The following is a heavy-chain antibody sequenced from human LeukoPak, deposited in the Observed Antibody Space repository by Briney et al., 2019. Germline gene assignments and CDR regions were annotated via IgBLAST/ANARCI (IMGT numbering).Heavy chain of an antibody. J-gene: IGHJ4*02. CDR1: GGSISSSSYY. V-gene: IGHV4-39*01. Sequence: PSETLSLTCTVSGGSISSSSYYWGWIRQPPGKGLEWIGSIYYSGSTYYNPSLKSRVTISVDTSKNQFSLKLSSVTAADTAVYYCASPGIAAAGIYFDYWGQGTLVTVSS. D-gene: IGHD6-13*01. CDR2: IYYSGST. CDR3: ASPGIAAAGIYFDY.